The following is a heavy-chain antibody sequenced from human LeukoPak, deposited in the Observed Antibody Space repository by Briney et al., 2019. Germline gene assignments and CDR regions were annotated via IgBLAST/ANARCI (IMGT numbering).Heavy chain of an antibody. V-gene: IGHV4-61*05. CDR2: IYYTGNT. D-gene: IGHD3-22*01. Sequence: SETLSLTCTVSGGSISSSSYYWSWIRQPPGKGLEWIGYIYYTGNTKYNPSLESRVVISVDTSKNQFSLKLRSVTAADTAVYYCARLPFYDSSGYWGQGTLVTVSS. CDR1: GGSISSSSYY. CDR3: ARLPFYDSSGY. J-gene: IGHJ4*02.